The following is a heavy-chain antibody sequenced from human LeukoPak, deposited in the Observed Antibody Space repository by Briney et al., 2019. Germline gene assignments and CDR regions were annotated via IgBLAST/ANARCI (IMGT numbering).Heavy chain of an antibody. J-gene: IGHJ4*02. CDR3: ANIRSSTSRYFDY. D-gene: IGHD2-2*01. CDR2: ISGSGGST. V-gene: IGHV3-23*01. CDR1: GFTFSSYA. Sequence: GGSLRLSCAASGFTFSSYAMSWVRQAPGKGLEWVSAISGSGGSTYYADSVKGRFTISRDNSKNTLYLQMNSLRAEDTAVYYCANIRSSTSRYFDYWGQGTLVTVSS.